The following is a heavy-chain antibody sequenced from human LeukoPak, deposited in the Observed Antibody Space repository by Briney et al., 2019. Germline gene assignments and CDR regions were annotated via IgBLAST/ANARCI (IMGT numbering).Heavy chain of an antibody. CDR3: ARLLDYGDYNY. CDR1: GGTFGSYA. D-gene: IGHD4-17*01. J-gene: IGHJ4*02. V-gene: IGHV1-69*04. CDR2: IIPILGIA. Sequence: ASVKVSCKASGGTFGSYAISWVRQAPGQGLEWMGRIIPILGIANYAQKFQGRVTITADKSTSTAYMELSSLRSEDTAVYYCARLLDYGDYNYWGQGTLVTVSS.